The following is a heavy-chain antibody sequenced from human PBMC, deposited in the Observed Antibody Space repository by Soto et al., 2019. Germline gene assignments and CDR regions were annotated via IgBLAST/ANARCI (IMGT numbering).Heavy chain of an antibody. V-gene: IGHV4-34*03. CDR3: TTDSYSTMIVVRFDY. CDR2: INHRGST. J-gene: IGHJ4*01. CDR1: GGSFSGYY. D-gene: IGHD3-22*01. Sequence: PSETLSLTCAVYGGSFSGYYWSWIRQSPGKGLEWIGEINHRGSTKYNPSFKSRVSISVDTSKNQFSLKLSSVTSLKIEDTAVYFCTTDSYSTMIVVRFDYWGHGTLVTVSS.